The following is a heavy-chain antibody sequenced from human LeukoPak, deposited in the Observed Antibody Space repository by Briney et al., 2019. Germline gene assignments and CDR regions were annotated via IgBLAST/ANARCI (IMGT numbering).Heavy chain of an antibody. Sequence: PSETLSLTCTVSGGSINSYYWSWIRQPPVKELEWIGYISYTGTTNYNPSLKSRVTISLDTSKNQFSLKLSSVTAADTAVYYCAGQHPRNTVDFWGQGTLVTVSS. D-gene: IGHD4-11*01. V-gene: IGHV4-59*08. CDR1: GGSINSYY. CDR2: ISYTGTT. CDR3: AGQHPRNTVDF. J-gene: IGHJ4*02.